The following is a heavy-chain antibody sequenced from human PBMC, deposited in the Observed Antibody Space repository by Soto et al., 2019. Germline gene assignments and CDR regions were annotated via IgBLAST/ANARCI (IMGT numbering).Heavy chain of an antibody. D-gene: IGHD3-10*01. CDR2: IYYSGST. CDR3: ARYYGGYSDY. V-gene: IGHV4-39*02. Sequence: SETLSLTCTVSGGSISSSSYYWGWIRQPPGKGLEWIGSIYYSGSTYYNPSLKSRVTISVDTYKNHFSLKLSSVTAPYTAVYYCARYYGGYSDYWGQGTVVTVSS. J-gene: IGHJ4*02. CDR1: GGSISSSSYY.